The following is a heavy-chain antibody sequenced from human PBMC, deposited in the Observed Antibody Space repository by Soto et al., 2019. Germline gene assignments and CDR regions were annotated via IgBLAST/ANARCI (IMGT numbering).Heavy chain of an antibody. CDR3: ARLHWAGTPKAEMDV. V-gene: IGHV5-51*01. D-gene: IGHD1-7*01. CDR1: GYSFTTYW. CDR2: IYPGDSDT. J-gene: IGHJ6*02. Sequence: GESLKISCKGSGYSFTTYWIAWVRQMPGKGLECMGIIYPGDSDTRYTPSFQGQVTISADKSVSTAYLQWSSLKASDTAMYYWARLHWAGTPKAEMDVWGQGTTVTVS.